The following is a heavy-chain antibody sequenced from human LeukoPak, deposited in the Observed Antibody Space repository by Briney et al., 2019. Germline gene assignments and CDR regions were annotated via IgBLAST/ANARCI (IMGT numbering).Heavy chain of an antibody. CDR1: GFAFNEYN. J-gene: IGHJ4*02. CDR2: IFYDGSNK. CDR3: ARDFSARYTIDY. Sequence: GGSLRLSCAASGFAFNEYNMHWVRQAPGKGLEWVTFIFYDGSNKKDADSVKGRFTISRDNSKNTVYLQMNSLRPEDTVVYYCARDFSARYTIDYWGQGTLVTVSS. V-gene: IGHV3-30*04. D-gene: IGHD5-18*01.